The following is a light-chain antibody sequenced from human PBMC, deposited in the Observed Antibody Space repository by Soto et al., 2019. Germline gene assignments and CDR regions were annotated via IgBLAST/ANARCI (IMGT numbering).Light chain of an antibody. Sequence: EIVMTQSPATLSVSPGERATFSCRASQSVSSNLAWYQQKPGQAPRLLIYGASTRATGIPARFSGSGSGTEFTLTISSLQSEYFAVYYCQQYNNWPPLTFGGGTKVEIK. V-gene: IGKV3-15*01. CDR3: QQYNNWPPLT. CDR2: GAS. J-gene: IGKJ4*01. CDR1: QSVSSN.